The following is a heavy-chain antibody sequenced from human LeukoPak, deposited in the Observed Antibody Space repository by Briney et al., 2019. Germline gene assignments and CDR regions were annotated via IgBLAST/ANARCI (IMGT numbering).Heavy chain of an antibody. Sequence: PSETLSLTCVVYGGSFSGYYWSWIRQSPGKGLEWIGEINHRGSTNYNPSLKRRVTISLDTSKNQFSLKLSSVTAADTAVYYCARLGYYDSSGYYLFDYWGQGTLVTVSS. CDR2: INHRGST. J-gene: IGHJ4*02. CDR1: GGSFSGYY. V-gene: IGHV4-34*01. CDR3: ARLGYYDSSGYYLFDY. D-gene: IGHD3-22*01.